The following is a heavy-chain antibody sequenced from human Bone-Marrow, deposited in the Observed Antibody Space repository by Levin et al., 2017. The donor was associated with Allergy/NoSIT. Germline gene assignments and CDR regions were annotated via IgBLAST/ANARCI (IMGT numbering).Heavy chain of an antibody. V-gene: IGHV1-46*01. CDR2: INPSGDRT. Sequence: ASVKVSCKASGYTFTSYYMHWVRQAPGQGLEWMGIINPSGDRTDYAQRFQGRPTMTRDTSTSTLYMELTSLGSDDTAVYYWAREIATGAGSYLFWGQGTLVSVSS. CDR3: AREIATGAGSYLF. J-gene: IGHJ4*02. D-gene: IGHD3-10*01. CDR1: GYTFTSYY.